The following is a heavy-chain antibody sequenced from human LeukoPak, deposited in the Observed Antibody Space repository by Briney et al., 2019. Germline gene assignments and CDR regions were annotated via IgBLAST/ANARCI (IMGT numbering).Heavy chain of an antibody. CDR3: AREGHYYASGSGAFDI. D-gene: IGHD3-10*01. J-gene: IGHJ3*02. V-gene: IGHV4-59*01. CDR1: RGSIITTY. Sequence: SETLSLTCTVSRGSIITTYWNWVRQPPGKGLGGVGFIYYTGTTDYNPSLKSRVTMSVDTSKNQFSLKLSSVTTADTAVYYCAREGHYYASGSGAFDIWGQGTMITVSS. CDR2: IYYTGTT.